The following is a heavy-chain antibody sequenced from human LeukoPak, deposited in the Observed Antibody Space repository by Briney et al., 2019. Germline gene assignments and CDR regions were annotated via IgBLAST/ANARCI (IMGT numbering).Heavy chain of an antibody. D-gene: IGHD3-10*01. CDR3: ARARRITMVRGVEGDYFDY. CDR1: GGSISSYY. V-gene: IGHV4-59*01. Sequence: SETLSLTCSVSGGSISSYYWSWILQPPGKGLEWIGDIYYSGSTNYNPSLNIRVTITVDTAKNHFSPKLSSVTAADTAVYYCARARRITMVRGVEGDYFDYRGQGTLVTVSS. CDR2: IYYSGST. J-gene: IGHJ4*02.